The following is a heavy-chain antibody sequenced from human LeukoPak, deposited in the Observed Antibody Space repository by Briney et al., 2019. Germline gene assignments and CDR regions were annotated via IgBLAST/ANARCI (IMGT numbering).Heavy chain of an antibody. D-gene: IGHD6-6*01. V-gene: IGHV3-33*01. Sequence: PGGSLRLSCAASGFTFSSYGMHWVRQAPGKGLEWVAVIWYDGSNKYYADSVKGRFTISRDNSKNTLYLQMNSLRAEDTAVYYCARSYSSSSLDYYYYGMDVWGQGTTVTVSS. CDR3: ARSYSSSSLDYYYYGMDV. CDR2: IWYDGSNK. J-gene: IGHJ6*02. CDR1: GFTFSSYG.